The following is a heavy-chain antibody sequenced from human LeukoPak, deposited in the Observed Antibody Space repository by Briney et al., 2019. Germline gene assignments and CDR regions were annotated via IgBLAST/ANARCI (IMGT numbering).Heavy chain of an antibody. J-gene: IGHJ4*02. CDR2: IYYTGST. V-gene: IGHV4-39*01. D-gene: IGHD5-24*01. CDR1: GGSITNTKYY. CDR3: ARQVEMATITPFTVDY. Sequence: SETLSRTCTLSGGSITNTKYYWGWIRQPPGKGLEWIGSIYYTGSTYYNPSLKSRVTISVDTSKNQFSLKLSSVTAADTAVYYCARQVEMATITPFTVDYWGQGTLVTVSS.